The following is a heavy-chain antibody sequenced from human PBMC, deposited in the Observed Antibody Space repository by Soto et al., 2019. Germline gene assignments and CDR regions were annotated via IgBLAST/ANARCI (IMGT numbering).Heavy chain of an antibody. J-gene: IGHJ6*02. Sequence: QITLKESGPTLVKPTQTLTLTCTFSGFSLSTSGVGVGWIRQPPGKALEWLALIYWNDDKRYSPSLKSRLTITKDSSKSQVVLTMTNMDPVDTATYYCARSSVDFRSGYFPFRNYYYGMDVWGQGTTVTVSS. CDR1: GFSLSTSGVG. CDR2: IYWNDDK. V-gene: IGHV2-5*01. D-gene: IGHD3-3*01. CDR3: ARSSVDFRSGYFPFRNYYYGMDV.